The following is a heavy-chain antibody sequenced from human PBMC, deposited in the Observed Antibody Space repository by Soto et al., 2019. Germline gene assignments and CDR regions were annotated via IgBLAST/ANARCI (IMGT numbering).Heavy chain of an antibody. CDR2: IYYSRST. Sequence: SETLSLTCTVSGGSISGSSYYWGWIRQPPGKGLEWIGNIYYSRSTNYNPSLKSRVTISVDTSKNQFSLKLTSVTAADTAVYYCARDKITGLFDYWGQGTLVTVSS. V-gene: IGHV4-39*07. CDR3: ARDKITGLFDY. D-gene: IGHD2-8*02. CDR1: GGSISGSSYY. J-gene: IGHJ4*02.